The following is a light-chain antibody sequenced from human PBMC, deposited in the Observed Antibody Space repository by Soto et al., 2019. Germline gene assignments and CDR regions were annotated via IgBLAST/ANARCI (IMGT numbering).Light chain of an antibody. V-gene: IGLV2-11*01. Sequence: QSALTQPRSVSGSPGQSVTISCTGTSSDVGGYNYVSWYQQHPGKAPKLMIYDVSKRPSGVPYRFSGSKSGNTASLTISGLQDEAEYDYYSCSYAGSYVFGTGTKLTVL. CDR2: DVS. CDR1: SSDVGGYNY. CDR3: CSYAGSYV. J-gene: IGLJ1*01.